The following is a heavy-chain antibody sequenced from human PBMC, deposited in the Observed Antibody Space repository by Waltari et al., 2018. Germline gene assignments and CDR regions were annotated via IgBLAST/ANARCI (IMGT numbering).Heavy chain of an antibody. Sequence: QLQLQESGPGLVKPSETLSLTCTVSGGSISSSSYYWGWIRQPPGKGLEWIGSIYYSGSTYYNPSLKSRVTISVDTSKNQFSLKLSSVTAADTAVYYCARIGWFGPQEDYWGQGTLVTVSS. J-gene: IGHJ4*02. CDR3: ARIGWFGPQEDY. D-gene: IGHD3-10*01. V-gene: IGHV4-39*01. CDR2: IYYSGST. CDR1: GGSISSSSYY.